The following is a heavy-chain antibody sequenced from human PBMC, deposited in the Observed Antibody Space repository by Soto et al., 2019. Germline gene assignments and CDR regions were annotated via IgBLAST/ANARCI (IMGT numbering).Heavy chain of an antibody. D-gene: IGHD3-10*01. CDR2: ISSSGSTI. Sequence: QVQLVESGGGLVKPGGSLRLSCAASGFTFSDYYMSWIRQAPGKGLEWVSYISSSGSTIYYADSVKGRFTISRDNAKNALYLQMNSLRAEDTAVYYCARERSYYGSGSYYKSHAFDIWGQGTMVTVSS. CDR3: ARERSYYGSGSYYKSHAFDI. J-gene: IGHJ3*02. V-gene: IGHV3-11*01. CDR1: GFTFSDYY.